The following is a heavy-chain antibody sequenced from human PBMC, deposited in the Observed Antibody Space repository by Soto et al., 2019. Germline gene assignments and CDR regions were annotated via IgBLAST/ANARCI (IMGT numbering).Heavy chain of an antibody. V-gene: IGHV3-30-3*01. Sequence: QVQLVESGGGVVQPGRSLRLSCAASGFTFSSYAMHWVRQAPGKGLEWVAVISYDGSNKYYADSVKGRFTISRDNSKNTLYLQMNSLRAEDTAVYYCARGVGSRWDFDYWGQGTLVTVSS. CDR2: ISYDGSNK. J-gene: IGHJ4*02. CDR1: GFTFSSYA. D-gene: IGHD3-10*01. CDR3: ARGVGSRWDFDY.